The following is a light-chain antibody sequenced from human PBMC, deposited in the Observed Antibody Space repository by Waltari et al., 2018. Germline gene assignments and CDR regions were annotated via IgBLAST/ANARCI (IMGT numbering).Light chain of an antibody. Sequence: QSALTQPASVSGSPGQSVTISCPGTSSDVGRYIYVSWYQQQPDKAPRLIIYEATKWPSGVSNRFSGSKSGNTASLTISGLQAEDEADYYCSSHTSISTFVFGSGTKVTVL. CDR1: SSDVGRYIY. CDR2: EAT. CDR3: SSHTSISTFV. V-gene: IGLV2-14*01. J-gene: IGLJ1*01.